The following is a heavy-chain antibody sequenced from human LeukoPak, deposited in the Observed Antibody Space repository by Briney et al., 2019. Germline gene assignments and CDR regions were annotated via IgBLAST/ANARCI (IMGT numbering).Heavy chain of an antibody. CDR3: AKDSYSYGPDAFDI. CDR1: GFTFDDYA. J-gene: IGHJ3*02. D-gene: IGHD5-18*01. V-gene: IGHV3-9*01. Sequence: HPGGSLRLSCAASGFTFDDYAMHWVRQAPGKGLEWVSGISWNSGSIGYADSVKGRFTISRGNAKNSLYLQMNSLRAEDTALYYCAKDSYSYGPDAFDIWGQGTMVTVSS. CDR2: ISWNSGSI.